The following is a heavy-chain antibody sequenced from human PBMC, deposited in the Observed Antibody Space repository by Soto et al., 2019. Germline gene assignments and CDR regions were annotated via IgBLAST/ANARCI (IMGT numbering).Heavy chain of an antibody. V-gene: IGHV4-59*01. J-gene: IGHJ3*02. CDR2: IYYSGST. CDR1: GGSISSYY. D-gene: IGHD3-22*01. CDR3: ARDQYYEGAFDI. Sequence: PSETLSLTCTVSGGSISSYYWSWIRQPPGKGLEWIGYIYYSGSTNYNPSLKSRVTISVDTSKNQFSLKLSSVTAADTAVYYCARDQYYEGAFDIWGQGTMVTVSS.